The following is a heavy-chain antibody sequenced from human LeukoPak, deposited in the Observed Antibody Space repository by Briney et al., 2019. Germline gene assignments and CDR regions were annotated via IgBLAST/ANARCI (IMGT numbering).Heavy chain of an antibody. CDR2: IYHSGST. CDR1: GGSLSSGGYS. CDR3: ARDNGHDYGGNSGEFDY. D-gene: IGHD4-23*01. J-gene: IGHJ4*02. Sequence: SQTLSLTCAVSGGSLSSGGYSWSWIRQPPGKGLEWIGYIYHSGSTYYNPSLKSRVTISVDRSKNQFSLKLSSVTAADTAVCYCARDNGHDYGGNSGEFDYWGQGTLVTVSS. V-gene: IGHV4-30-2*01.